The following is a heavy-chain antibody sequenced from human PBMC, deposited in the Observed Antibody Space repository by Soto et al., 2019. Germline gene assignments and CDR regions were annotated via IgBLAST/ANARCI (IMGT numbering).Heavy chain of an antibody. J-gene: IGHJ4*02. Sequence: ASVKVSCKASGYTFTGYYMHWGRQAPGQGLERMGWINPNSGGTNYAHKFQGWVTMTRYTSISTAYMELSRLRSDDTAVYYCAREERYDSSGYYSSTFDYWGQRTLVTVSS. V-gene: IGHV1-2*04. CDR2: INPNSGGT. CDR1: GYTFTGYY. CDR3: AREERYDSSGYYSSTFDY. D-gene: IGHD3-22*01.